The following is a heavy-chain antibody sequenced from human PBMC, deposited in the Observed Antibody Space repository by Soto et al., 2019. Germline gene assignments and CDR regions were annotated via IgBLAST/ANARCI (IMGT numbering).Heavy chain of an antibody. CDR3: ARDFDGPHDY. CDR2: ISAYNGNT. V-gene: IGHV1-18*01. Sequence: ASVKVSCKASGYTFTSYGISWVRQAPGQGLEWMGWISAYNGNTNYAQKFQGRVTITADESTSTAYMELSSLRSEDTAVYYCARDFDGPHDYWGQGTLVTVSS. J-gene: IGHJ4*02. CDR1: GYTFTSYG.